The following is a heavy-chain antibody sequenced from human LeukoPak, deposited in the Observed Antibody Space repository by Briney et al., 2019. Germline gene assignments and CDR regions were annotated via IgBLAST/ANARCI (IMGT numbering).Heavy chain of an antibody. V-gene: IGHV4-39*07. J-gene: IGHJ2*01. CDR2: IYYSGST. D-gene: IGHD3-9*01. CDR3: ARAYPYFDWLLHHWYFDL. CDR1: GGSISSSSYY. Sequence: SETLSLTCTVSGGSISSSSYYWGWIRQPPGKGLEWIGSIYYSGSTYYNPSLKSRVTISVDTSKNQFSLKLSSVTAADTAVYYCARAYPYFDWLLHHWYFDLWGRGTLVTVSS.